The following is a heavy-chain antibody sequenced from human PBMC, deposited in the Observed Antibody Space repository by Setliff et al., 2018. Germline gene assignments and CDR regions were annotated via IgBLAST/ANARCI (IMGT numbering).Heavy chain of an antibody. CDR3: ARMSGFLYMDV. J-gene: IGHJ6*03. Sequence: ASVKVSCKASGGSFSNYAIIWVRQTPGQGPEWMGGIIPIYGSTNNAEKFQGRVTFSADESMSTVYMELSSLTSADTAVYYCARMSGFLYMDVWGKGTTVTVSS. CDR2: IIPIYGST. CDR1: GGSFSNYA. V-gene: IGHV1-69*13. D-gene: IGHD3-3*01.